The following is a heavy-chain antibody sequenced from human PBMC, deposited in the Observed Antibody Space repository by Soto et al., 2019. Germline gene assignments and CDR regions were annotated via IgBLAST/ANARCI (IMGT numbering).Heavy chain of an antibody. V-gene: IGHV3-33*01. D-gene: IGHD2-21*02. J-gene: IGHJ5*02. Sequence: GGSLRLSCAASGFTFSSYGMHWVRQAPGKGLEWVAVIWYDGSNKYYADSVKGRFTISRDNSKNTRYLQMNSLRAEDTAGYYCAREGKAYCGGDCYSNWFDPWGQGTLVTVSS. CDR2: IWYDGSNK. CDR3: AREGKAYCGGDCYSNWFDP. CDR1: GFTFSSYG.